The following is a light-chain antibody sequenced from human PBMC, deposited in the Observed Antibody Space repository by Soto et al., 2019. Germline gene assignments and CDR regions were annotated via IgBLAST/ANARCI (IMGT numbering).Light chain of an antibody. V-gene: IGLV2-14*01. Sequence: QSALTQPASVSGSPGQSITISCTGTSSDVGAYNYVSWYQQHPGKAPKLMIYDVSHRPSGVSNRFSGSKSGNTASLTISGLQTEDEADYYCSSYTSSSSNYVFGTGTKLTVL. CDR1: SSDVGAYNY. J-gene: IGLJ1*01. CDR3: SSYTSSSSNYV. CDR2: DVS.